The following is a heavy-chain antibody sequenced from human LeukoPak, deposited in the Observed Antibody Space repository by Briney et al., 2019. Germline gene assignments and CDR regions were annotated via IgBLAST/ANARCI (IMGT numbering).Heavy chain of an antibody. D-gene: IGHD3-3*01. Sequence: GESLKISCKGSGYSFTSYWIGWVRQMPGKGLEWMGIIYPGDSDTRYSPSFQGQVTISADKSISTAYLQWSSLKASDTAMYYCARHPKPIFGVVPYMDVWGKGTTVTVSS. CDR3: ARHPKPIFGVVPYMDV. J-gene: IGHJ6*03. CDR2: IYPGDSDT. CDR1: GYSFTSYW. V-gene: IGHV5-51*01.